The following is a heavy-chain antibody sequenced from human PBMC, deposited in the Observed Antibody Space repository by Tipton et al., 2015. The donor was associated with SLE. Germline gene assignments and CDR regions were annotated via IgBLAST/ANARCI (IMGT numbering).Heavy chain of an antibody. Sequence: LVQPSQTLSLTCAISGDNVSSNSATWNWIMQSPSRGLEWLGRTYYRSKWYNDYAVSVKSRITINPDTSKNQFSLQLKSLNPEDTAVYYCARATSRGFEYWGQGTLVTVSS. D-gene: IGHD3-10*01. J-gene: IGHJ4*02. CDR2: TYYRSKWYN. CDR3: ARATSRGFEY. V-gene: IGHV6-1*01. CDR1: GDNVSSNSAT.